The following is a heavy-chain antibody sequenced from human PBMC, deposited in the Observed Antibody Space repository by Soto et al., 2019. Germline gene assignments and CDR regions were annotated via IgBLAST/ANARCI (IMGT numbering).Heavy chain of an antibody. J-gene: IGHJ4*02. D-gene: IGHD7-27*01. CDR3: ARVWGLDYIDS. CDR2: IYHSGST. Sequence: PSETLSLTCAVSGASISSSYWSCTRRLPGKGLEWIVYIYHSGSTKYNPSLKSRVTISVDTSKNQFSVKLSSVTAADTAVYYCARVWGLDYIDSWGQGTRVT. CDR1: GASISSSY. V-gene: IGHV4-59*01.